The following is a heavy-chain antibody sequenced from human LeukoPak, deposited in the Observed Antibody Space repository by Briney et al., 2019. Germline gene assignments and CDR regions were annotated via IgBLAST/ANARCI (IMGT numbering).Heavy chain of an antibody. J-gene: IGHJ4*02. V-gene: IGHV3-72*01. CDR3: TRVYSSSWSGSYFDY. CDR1: GFTFSDHY. Sequence: GGSLRPSCAASGFTFSDHYMDWVRQAPGKGLEWVGRIRNKANSYTTEYAASVKGRFTISRDDSRSSLYLQMNSLKTEDTSVYYCTRVYSSSWSGSYFDYWGQGTLVTVSS. D-gene: IGHD6-13*01. CDR2: IRNKANSYTT.